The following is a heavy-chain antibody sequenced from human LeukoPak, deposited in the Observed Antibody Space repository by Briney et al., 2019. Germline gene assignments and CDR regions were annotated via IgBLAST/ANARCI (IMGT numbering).Heavy chain of an antibody. J-gene: IGHJ5*02. D-gene: IGHD4-17*01. CDR3: AKSAVTAVTYNWFDP. Sequence: PGGSLRLSCAASGFTFSSYSMNWVRQAPGKGLEWVSAISGSGGSTYYADSVKGRFTISRDNSKNTLYLQMNSLRAEDTAVYYCAKSAVTAVTYNWFDPWGQGTLVTVSS. V-gene: IGHV3-23*01. CDR1: GFTFSSYS. CDR2: ISGSGGST.